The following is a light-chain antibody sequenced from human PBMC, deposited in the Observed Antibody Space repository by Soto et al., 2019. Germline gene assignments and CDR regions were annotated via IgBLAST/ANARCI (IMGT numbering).Light chain of an antibody. CDR1: DSNIGANLV. Sequence: QSVLTQPPSVSGAPGQRVTITCSGSDSNIGANLVVYWYRQLPGTAPKVLIYGTSNRPSGDPDRFSGFKSGTSASLVITGLQAEDEGDYYCQSYDASLSGGVFGGGTKLTVL. CDR2: GTS. CDR3: QSYDASLSGGV. J-gene: IGLJ3*02. V-gene: IGLV1-40*01.